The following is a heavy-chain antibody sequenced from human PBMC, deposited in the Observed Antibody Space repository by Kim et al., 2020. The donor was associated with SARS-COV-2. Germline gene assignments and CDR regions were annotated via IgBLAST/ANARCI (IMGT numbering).Heavy chain of an antibody. D-gene: IGHD2-15*01. Sequence: SVKVSCKASGVTFSSYAISWVRQAPGQGLEWMGGIIPIFGTANYAQKFQGRVMITADESTSTAYMELSSLRSEDTAVYYCEGYCSGGSCYSWDAFDIWGQGTMVTVSS. V-gene: IGHV1-69*13. CDR3: EGYCSGGSCYSWDAFDI. J-gene: IGHJ3*02. CDR2: IIPIFGTA. CDR1: GVTFSSYA.